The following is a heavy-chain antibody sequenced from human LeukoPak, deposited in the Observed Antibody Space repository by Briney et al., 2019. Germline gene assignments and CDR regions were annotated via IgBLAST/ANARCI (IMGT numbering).Heavy chain of an antibody. J-gene: IGHJ6*02. D-gene: IGHD3-3*01. CDR1: GFTFSSYG. Sequence: GGSLRLSCAASGFTFSSYGMHWVRQAPGKGLEWVAVISYDGSNKYYADSVKGRFTISRDNSKNTLYLQMNSLRAEDTAVYYCAKEHRGDFWSGYYNYYYGMDVCGQGTTVTVSS. V-gene: IGHV3-30*18. CDR2: ISYDGSNK. CDR3: AKEHRGDFWSGYYNYYYGMDV.